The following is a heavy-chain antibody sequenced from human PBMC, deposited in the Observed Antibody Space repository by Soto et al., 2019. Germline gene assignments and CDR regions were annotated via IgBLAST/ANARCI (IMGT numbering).Heavy chain of an antibody. CDR3: ARLSPSVRGGYYYYVMDV. Sequence: GESLKISCKGSGYSFTSYWIIWVRQMPGKGLEWMGRIDPSDSYTNYSPSFQGHVTISADKSISTAYLQWSSLKASDTAMYYCARLSPSVRGGYYYYVMDVWGQGTSDTVS. V-gene: IGHV5-10-1*01. J-gene: IGHJ6*02. CDR2: IDPSDSYT. D-gene: IGHD3-10*02. CDR1: GYSFTSYW.